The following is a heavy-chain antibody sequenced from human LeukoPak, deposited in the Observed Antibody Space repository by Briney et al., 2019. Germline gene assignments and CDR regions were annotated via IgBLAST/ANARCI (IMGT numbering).Heavy chain of an antibody. CDR1: GYSFTTYW. CDR3: ARQYYGDNSGFDY. CDR2: IYTGDSDT. Sequence: GESLKISCKGSGYSFTTYWIGWVRQMPGKGLEWMAIIYTGDSDTRYSPSFQGQVTISADKSISTAYLQWSSLKASDTAMYYCARQYYGDNSGFDYWGQGTPVTVSS. V-gene: IGHV5-51*01. D-gene: IGHD4-23*01. J-gene: IGHJ4*02.